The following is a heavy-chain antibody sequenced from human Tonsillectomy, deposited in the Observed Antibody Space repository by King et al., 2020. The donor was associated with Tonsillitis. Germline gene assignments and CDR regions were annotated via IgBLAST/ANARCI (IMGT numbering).Heavy chain of an antibody. V-gene: IGHV4-61*02. J-gene: IGHJ4*02. CDR3: GRGRGGWELVFDY. D-gene: IGHD1-26*01. Sequence: VQLQESGPGLVKPSQTLSLTCTVSGGPISRGDYYWGWIRQPAGKGLEWVGRIFTRGGTNYNPSLKSRVTISIDTPKKQFSLKLGSVTAAAAAGYFCGRGRGGWELVFDYWGQGTLVTVSS. CDR2: IFTRGGT. CDR1: GGPISRGDYY.